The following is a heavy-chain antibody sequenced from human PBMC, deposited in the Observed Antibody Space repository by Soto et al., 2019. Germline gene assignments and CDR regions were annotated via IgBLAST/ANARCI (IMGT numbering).Heavy chain of an antibody. V-gene: IGHV4-59*01. D-gene: IGHD7-27*01. CDR3: ARGRRIELTGDSRELYYYYYMDV. Sequence: PSETLSLTCTVSGGSISSYYWSWIRQPPGKGLEWIGYIYYSGSTNYNPSLKSRVTISVDTSKNQFSLKLSSVTAADTAVYYCARGRRIELTGDSRELYYYYYMDVWGKGTTVTVSS. CDR2: IYYSGST. CDR1: GGSISSYY. J-gene: IGHJ6*03.